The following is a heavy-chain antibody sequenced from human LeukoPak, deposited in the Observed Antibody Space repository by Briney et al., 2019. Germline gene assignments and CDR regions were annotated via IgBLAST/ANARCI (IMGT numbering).Heavy chain of an antibody. D-gene: IGHD6-13*01. CDR1: GYTFTGYY. J-gene: IGHJ4*02. Sequence: ASVKVSCKASGYTFTGYYMHWVRQAPGQGLEWMGRINPNNGATNYAQKLQGRVTITGDTSISTAYMELSSLRSDDTAVYYCARVGSSWYVSDYWGQGTLVTVSS. CDR2: INPNNGAT. V-gene: IGHV1-2*06. CDR3: ARVGSSWYVSDY.